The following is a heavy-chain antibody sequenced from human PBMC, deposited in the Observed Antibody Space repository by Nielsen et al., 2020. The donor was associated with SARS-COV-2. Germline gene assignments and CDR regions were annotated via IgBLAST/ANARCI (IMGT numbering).Heavy chain of an antibody. CDR2: INYSGRT. V-gene: IGHV4-59*01. J-gene: IGHJ4*02. CDR1: GSSISPYY. CDR3: ARGAGWYNY. D-gene: IGHD6-19*01. Sequence: SETLSLTCNVSGSSISPYYWSWIRQPPGKGLEWLAYINYSGRTNYNPSLKSRVSISVDTSKNQFSLRLNSVTAADTAVYYCARGAGWYNYWGQGILVTVSS.